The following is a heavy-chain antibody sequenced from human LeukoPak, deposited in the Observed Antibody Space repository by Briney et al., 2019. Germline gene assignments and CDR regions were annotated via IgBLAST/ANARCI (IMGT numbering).Heavy chain of an antibody. D-gene: IGHD3-16*01. CDR2: ISRNGDST. J-gene: IGHJ5*01. CDR1: GFTFSGFG. Sequence: GGSLRLSCVGSGFTFSGFGMRWVRQAPGKGLEHVSAISRNGDSTYYACSVKGRFTISRDDSKNTVYLRMGSLRTEDMGVYYCAREGGDSWGQGTLVTVSS. V-gene: IGHV3-64*01. CDR3: AREGGDS.